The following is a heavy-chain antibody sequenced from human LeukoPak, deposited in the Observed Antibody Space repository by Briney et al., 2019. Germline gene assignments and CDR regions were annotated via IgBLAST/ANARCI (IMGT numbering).Heavy chain of an antibody. D-gene: IGHD3-22*01. CDR1: GYTFTSYG. J-gene: IGHJ4*02. CDR2: ISPYNGNT. Sequence: ASVKVSCKASGYTFTSYGVSWVRQAPGQGLEWLGWISPYNGNTNYAQKVQGRVTMTTDTSSSTAYMELRSLISDDTAVYYCAREEGEYDSSGYDYWGQGTLVTVSS. CDR3: AREEGEYDSSGYDY. V-gene: IGHV1-18*01.